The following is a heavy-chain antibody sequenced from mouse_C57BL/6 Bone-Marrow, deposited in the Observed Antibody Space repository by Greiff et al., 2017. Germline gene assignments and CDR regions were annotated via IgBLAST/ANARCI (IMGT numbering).Heavy chain of an antibody. D-gene: IGHD2-13*01. CDR3: AISKDCDSLFAY. V-gene: IGHV1-54*01. CDR2: ITPGSGGT. J-gene: IGHJ3*01. Sequence: QVQLQQSGAELARPGPSVKVSCKASGYAFTNYLIEWVKQRPGQGLEWIGVITPGSGGTNYNEKFKGKATLTADKSSSTAYMQLSSLTCEDSAVYCFAISKDCDSLFAYWGQGTLITVSA. CDR1: GYAFTNYL.